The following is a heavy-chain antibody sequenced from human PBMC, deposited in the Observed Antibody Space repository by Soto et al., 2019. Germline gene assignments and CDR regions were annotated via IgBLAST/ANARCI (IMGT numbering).Heavy chain of an antibody. V-gene: IGHV3-30*18. CDR1: GFTFSSYG. Sequence: QVQLVESGGGVVQPGRSLRLSCAASGFTFSSYGMHWVRQAPGKGLEWVAVISYDGSNKNYADSVKGRFTISRDNSKNTLYLQMNSLRAEDTAVYYCAKDRGYSGYDSLDYWGQGTLVTVSS. CDR2: ISYDGSNK. J-gene: IGHJ4*02. CDR3: AKDRGYSGYDSLDY. D-gene: IGHD5-12*01.